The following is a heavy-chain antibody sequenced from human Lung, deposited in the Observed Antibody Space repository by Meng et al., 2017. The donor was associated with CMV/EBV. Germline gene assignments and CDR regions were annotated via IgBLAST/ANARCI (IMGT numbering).Heavy chain of an antibody. CDR3: ARDLSIVPAAISYYYGMDV. V-gene: IGHV3-21*01. J-gene: IGHJ6*02. CDR1: GFTFSSYS. Sequence: SXAASGFTFSSYSMNWVRQAPGKGLEWVSSISSSSSYIYYADSVKGRFTISRDNAKNSLYLQMNSLRAEDTAVYYCARDLSIVPAAISYYYGMDVWGQGTTVTVSS. CDR2: ISSSSSYI. D-gene: IGHD2-2*02.